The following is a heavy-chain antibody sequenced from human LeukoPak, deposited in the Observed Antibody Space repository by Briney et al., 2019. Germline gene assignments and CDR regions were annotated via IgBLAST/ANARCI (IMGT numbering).Heavy chain of an antibody. CDR3: ARQAVTTGFDP. CDR1: GGSISSYY. J-gene: IGHJ5*02. V-gene: IGHV4-59*01. Sequence: SETLSLTCTVSGGSISSYYWSWIRQPPGKGLEWIGYIYYSGGTNYNPSLKSRVTISVDTSKNQFSLKLSSVTAADTAVYYCARQAVTTGFDPWGQGTLVTVSS. CDR2: IYYSGGT. D-gene: IGHD4-17*01.